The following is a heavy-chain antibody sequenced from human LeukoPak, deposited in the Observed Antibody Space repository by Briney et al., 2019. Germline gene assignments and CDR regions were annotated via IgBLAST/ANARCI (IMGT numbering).Heavy chain of an antibody. Sequence: ASVKVSCKASGYTFTGYYLHWVRQAPGQGLEWMGWINPNSGGTDYAQKFQGRVTMTRDTSISTAYMELSRLRSDDTAVYYCARDNWSGCYSLGYWGQGTLVTVSS. V-gene: IGHV1-2*02. D-gene: IGHD3-3*01. J-gene: IGHJ4*02. CDR2: INPNSGGT. CDR1: GYTFTGYY. CDR3: ARDNWSGCYSLGY.